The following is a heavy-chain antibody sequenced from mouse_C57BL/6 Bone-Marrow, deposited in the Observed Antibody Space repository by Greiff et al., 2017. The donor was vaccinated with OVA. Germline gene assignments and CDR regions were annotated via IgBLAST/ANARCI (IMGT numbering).Heavy chain of an antibody. V-gene: IGHV10-1*01. CDR2: IRSKSNNYAT. CDR3: VRHDVYWYFDV. Sequence: EVKLVESGGGLVQPKGSLKLSCAASGFSFNTYAMNWVRQAPGKGLEWVARIRSKSNNYATYYADSVKDRFTISRDDSESMLYLQMNNLKTEDPAMYYCVRHDVYWYFDVWGTGTTVTVSS. J-gene: IGHJ1*03. CDR1: GFSFNTYA. D-gene: IGHD2-3*01.